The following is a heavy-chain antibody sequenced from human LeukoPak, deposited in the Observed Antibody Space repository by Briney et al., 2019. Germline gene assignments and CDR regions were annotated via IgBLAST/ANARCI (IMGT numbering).Heavy chain of an antibody. D-gene: IGHD1-26*01. V-gene: IGHV1-8*01. CDR2: MNPNSGHT. CDR1: GYTLTNYD. J-gene: IGHJ6*02. Sequence: ASVKVSCKASGYTLTNYDINWVRQATGQGLEWMGWMNPNSGHTGYTQKFQGRVSMTRDTSISTAYMELNSLRSEDTAVYYCVRVQSGSYARYGMDVWGQGTTATVSS. CDR3: VRVQSGSYARYGMDV.